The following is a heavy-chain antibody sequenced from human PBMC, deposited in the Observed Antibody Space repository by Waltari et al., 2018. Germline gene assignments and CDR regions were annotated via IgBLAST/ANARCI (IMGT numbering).Heavy chain of an antibody. CDR3: ARAIGKNWFDP. J-gene: IGHJ5*02. D-gene: IGHD2-2*02. Sequence: QVQLQESGPGLVKPSETLSLTCAVSGYSISSGYYWGWLRQPPGKGLEWFGSIYHRGSTYSTPSLTSRVTISVDTSKNQFSLKMSSVAAADTAVYYCARAIGKNWFDPWGQGTLVTVSS. CDR1: GYSISSGYY. CDR2: IYHRGST. V-gene: IGHV4-38-2*01.